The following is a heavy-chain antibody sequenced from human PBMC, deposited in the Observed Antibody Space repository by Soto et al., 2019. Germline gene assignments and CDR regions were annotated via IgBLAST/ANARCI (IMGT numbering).Heavy chain of an antibody. J-gene: IGHJ4*02. CDR1: GYSISSGYY. D-gene: IGHD6-13*01. CDR3: ARDIAAPPSFDY. Sequence: SETLSLTCAVSGYSISSGYYWGWIRQPPGKGLEWIGSIYHSGSTYYNPSLKSRVTISVDTSKNQFSLKLSSVTAADTAVYYCARDIAAPPSFDYWGQGTLVTVSS. V-gene: IGHV4-38-2*02. CDR2: IYHSGST.